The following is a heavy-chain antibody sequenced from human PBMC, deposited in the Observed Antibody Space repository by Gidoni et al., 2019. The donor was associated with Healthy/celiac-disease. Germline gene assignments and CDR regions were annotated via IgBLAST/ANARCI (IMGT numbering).Heavy chain of an antibody. Sequence: QVQLVQSGAEVKKPGASAKVSCKASGYTFTSYAMHWVRQAPGQRLEWMGWINAGNGNTKYSQKFQGRVTITRDTSASTAYRELSSLRAEDTAVYYCARSAGWFGELGSYWGQGTLVTVSS. CDR3: ARSAGWFGELGSY. CDR2: INAGNGNT. D-gene: IGHD3-10*01. CDR1: GYTFTSYA. V-gene: IGHV1-3*01. J-gene: IGHJ4*02.